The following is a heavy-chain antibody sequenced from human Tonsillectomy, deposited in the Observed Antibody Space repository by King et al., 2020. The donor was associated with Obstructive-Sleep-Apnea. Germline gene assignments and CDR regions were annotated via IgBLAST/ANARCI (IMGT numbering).Heavy chain of an antibody. CDR1: GDSINSNNYY. CDR3: AREPRIWNRGTLYNWFDP. V-gene: IGHV4-39*07. Sequence: QLQESGPGLVKPSETLSLRCTVSGDSINSNNYYWGWIRQPPGKGLEWIGSISYSGRTYDNPSLKSRVTISIDTSKNQLSLKLSSVTAADTAVYYCAREPRIWNRGTLYNWFDPWGQGTLVTVSS. D-gene: IGHD1-1*01. CDR2: ISYSGRT. J-gene: IGHJ5*02.